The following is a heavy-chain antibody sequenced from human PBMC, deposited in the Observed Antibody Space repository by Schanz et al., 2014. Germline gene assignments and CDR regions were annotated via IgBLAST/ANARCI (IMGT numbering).Heavy chain of an antibody. V-gene: IGHV1-18*01. CDR3: ARVQDDILTGSECYYGMDV. D-gene: IGHD3-9*01. CDR1: GYTFTDYG. CDR2: ISTSNGNT. Sequence: QVQLVQSGTEVKKPGASVKVSCKASGYTFTDYGVIWVRQAPGQGLEWMGWISTSNGNTNYIQKRQGRVTMTTDTSASTADMELRSLRSDDTAVYYCARVQDDILTGSECYYGMDVWGQGTTVTVSS. J-gene: IGHJ6*02.